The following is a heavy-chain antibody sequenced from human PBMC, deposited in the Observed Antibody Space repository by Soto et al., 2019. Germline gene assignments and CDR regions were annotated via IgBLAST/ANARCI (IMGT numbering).Heavy chain of an antibody. CDR3: ARDRLTLWFGEDYGMDV. V-gene: IGHV4-59*01. CDR1: GGSISSYY. CDR2: IYYSGST. D-gene: IGHD3-10*01. J-gene: IGHJ6*02. Sequence: SETLSLTCTVSGGSISSYYWSWIRQPPGKGLEWIGYIYYSGSTNYNPSLKSRVTISVDTSKNQFSLKLSSVTAADTAVYYCARDRLTLWFGEDYGMDVWGQGTTVNVSS.